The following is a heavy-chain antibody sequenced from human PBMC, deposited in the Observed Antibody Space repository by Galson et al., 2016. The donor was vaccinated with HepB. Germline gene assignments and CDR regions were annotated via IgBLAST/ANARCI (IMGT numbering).Heavy chain of an antibody. CDR1: GFSLTTSRLG. D-gene: IGHD2-2*01. J-gene: IGHJ1*01. V-gene: IGHV2-5*02. Sequence: PALVKPTQTLTLTCTFSGFSLTTSRLGVGWIRQAPGEALEWLAFIYSDEGERYNPSLQTRLTITKDTSKNQVVLTMTGLDPTDTATYFGAYGGYAGRPFFQNWGQGTPVIVSS. CDR2: IYSDEGE. CDR3: AYGGYAGRPFFQN.